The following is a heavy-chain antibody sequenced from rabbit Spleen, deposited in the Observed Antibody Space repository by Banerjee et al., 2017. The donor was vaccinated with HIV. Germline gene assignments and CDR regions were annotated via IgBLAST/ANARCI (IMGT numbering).Heavy chain of an antibody. V-gene: IGHV1S45*01. Sequence: EQLEESGGGLVKPEGSLTLTCKASGASFSDKDVMCWVRQAPGKGLEWIACIYAGSSSSTYSATWAKARFTLSKTSATTVTLQRASLTAADTATYFCARDAGTSFSTFGMDDWGQGTLVSV. CDR3: ARDAGTSFSTFGMDD. D-gene: IGHD8-1*01. J-gene: IGHJ6*01. CDR1: GASFSDKDV. CDR2: IYAGSSSST.